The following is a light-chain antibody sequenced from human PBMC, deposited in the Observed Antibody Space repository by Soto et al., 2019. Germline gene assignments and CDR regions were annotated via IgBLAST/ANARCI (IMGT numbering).Light chain of an antibody. V-gene: IGKV3-15*01. CDR1: QSVSSN. J-gene: IGKJ1*01. CDR3: QKYNHWPPRGRP. Sequence: EIVMTQSPATLSVSPGERATLSCRASQSVSSNLAWEQQNPGQAPRLLIYGASTRSTVIPSRFSGSGSGTEFPLTISSLQSEDLAVYYCQKYNHWPPRGRPFGHGTKVEIK. CDR2: GAS.